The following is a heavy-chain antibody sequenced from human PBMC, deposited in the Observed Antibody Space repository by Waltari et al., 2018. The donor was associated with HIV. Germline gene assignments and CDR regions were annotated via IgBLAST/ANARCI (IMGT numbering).Heavy chain of an antibody. CDR1: GFTFSTYS. D-gene: IGHD3-22*01. J-gene: IGHJ4*02. V-gene: IGHV3-21*01. CDR3: ARGKHYYHSSGYNDNLPLDY. CDR2: ISSSSIYI. Sequence: EVQLVESGGGLVTPGGSLRLSCTDSGFTFSTYSLNWVREAPGKGLGWVSFISSSSIYIYYADSVKGRFTISRDNAKNSLYLQMNSLRAEDTAVYYCARGKHYYHSSGYNDNLPLDYWGQGTLVTVSS.